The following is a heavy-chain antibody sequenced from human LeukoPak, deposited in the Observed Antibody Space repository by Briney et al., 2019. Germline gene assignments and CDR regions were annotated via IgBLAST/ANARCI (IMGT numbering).Heavy chain of an antibody. Sequence: SETLSLTCTVSGGSISSYYWSWIRQPPGKGLEWIGYIYYSGSTNYNPSLKSRVTISVDTSKNQFSLKLSSVTAADTAVYYCARDPGDMVRGVIITWGQGTLVTVSS. D-gene: IGHD3-10*01. CDR1: GGSISSYY. V-gene: IGHV4-59*12. J-gene: IGHJ4*02. CDR2: IYYSGST. CDR3: ARDPGDMVRGVIIT.